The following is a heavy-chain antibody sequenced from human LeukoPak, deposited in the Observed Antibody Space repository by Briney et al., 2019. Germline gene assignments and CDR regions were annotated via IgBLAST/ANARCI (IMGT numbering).Heavy chain of an antibody. CDR2: IYHSGST. CDR3: ARSPDWDPFDY. V-gene: IGHV4-38-2*02. D-gene: IGHD3-9*01. Sequence: SETLSLTCSVSGYSINSGYYWGWIRQPPGKGLEWIGSIYHSGSTYYNASLKSRITLSLDTSKNQFSLKLRSVTAADTAVYYCARSPDWDPFDYWGQGTLVTVSS. CDR1: GYSINSGYY. J-gene: IGHJ4*02.